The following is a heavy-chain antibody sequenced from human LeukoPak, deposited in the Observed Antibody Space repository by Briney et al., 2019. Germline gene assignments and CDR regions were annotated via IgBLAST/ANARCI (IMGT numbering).Heavy chain of an antibody. V-gene: IGHV3-53*01. J-gene: IGHJ2*01. CDR2: LYSGGST. D-gene: IGHD3-10*01. Sequence: GGSLSLSCEASGFDVSSNYMNWVRQAPGKGLEWVSILYSGGSTYYADSVKGRFTVSRYSSGNTLFLHMTRLKTEDTAVYFCARVGDHYHWYLDVWGRGTLVTVSS. CDR3: ARVGDHYHWYLDV. CDR1: GFDVSSNY.